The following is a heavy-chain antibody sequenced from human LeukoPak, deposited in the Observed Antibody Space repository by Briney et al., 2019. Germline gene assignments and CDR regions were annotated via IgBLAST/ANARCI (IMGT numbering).Heavy chain of an antibody. V-gene: IGHV3-11*01. CDR3: ARDARGYSYGLDY. J-gene: IGHJ4*02. CDR2: ISSSGSTI. D-gene: IGHD5-18*01. CDR1: GFTVSDSY. Sequence: SLTLACAASGFTVSDSYMGWIRQPAGEGRGWGSYISSSGSTIYHADCVECRLTTSRDNATNSLYLQMNRLRAEDTAVYYCARDARGYSYGLDYWGQGPLVTASS.